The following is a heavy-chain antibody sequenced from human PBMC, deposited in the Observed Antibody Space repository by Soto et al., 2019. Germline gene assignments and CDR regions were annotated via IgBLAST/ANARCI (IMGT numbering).Heavy chain of an antibody. CDR1: GFTLSNYW. J-gene: IGHJ6*02. Sequence: GGSLRLSCAASGFTLSNYWMHWVRQAPGKGLVWVSRINSDGSSISYADSVKGRFIISRDNAKNTLYLQMNSLRAEDTAVYYCAKEGITIFGVVTYYGMDVWGQGTTVTVSS. V-gene: IGHV3-74*01. CDR3: AKEGITIFGVVTYYGMDV. CDR2: INSDGSSI. D-gene: IGHD3-3*01.